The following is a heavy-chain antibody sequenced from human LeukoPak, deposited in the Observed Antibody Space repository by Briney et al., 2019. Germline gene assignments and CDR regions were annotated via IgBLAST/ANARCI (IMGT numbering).Heavy chain of an antibody. CDR1: GFTFSSYA. D-gene: IGHD2-15*01. V-gene: IGHV3-23*01. CDR2: ITASGGST. CDR3: AKDRDAGSRIPFDY. Sequence: GGSLRLSCAASGFTFSSYAMSWVRQAPGKGLEWVSAITASGGSTYYGDSVKGRFTISRDNSKSTLYLQMNSLRVEDTALYYCAKDRDAGSRIPFDYWGQGTLVSVSS. J-gene: IGHJ4*02.